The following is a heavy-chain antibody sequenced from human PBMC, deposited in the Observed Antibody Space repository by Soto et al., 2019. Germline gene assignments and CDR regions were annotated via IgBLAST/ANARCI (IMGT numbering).Heavy chain of an antibody. CDR3: ARRWGWSVDY. J-gene: IGHJ4*02. CDR2: IYYSGST. CDR1: GGSISSYY. Sequence: SETLSLTCTFSGGSISSYYWSWIRQPPGKGLEWIGYIYYSGSTNYNPSLKSRVTISVDTSKNQFSLKLSSVTAADTAVYYCARRWGWSVDYWGQGTLVTVSS. V-gene: IGHV4-59*08. D-gene: IGHD6-19*01.